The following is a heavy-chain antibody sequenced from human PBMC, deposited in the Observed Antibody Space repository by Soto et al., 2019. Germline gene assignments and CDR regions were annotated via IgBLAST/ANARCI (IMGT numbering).Heavy chain of an antibody. J-gene: IGHJ6*02. Sequence: PSETLSLTCTVSGGSISSSSYYWGWIRQPPGKGLEWIGSIYYSGSTYYNPSLKSRVTMSVDTSKNQFSLKLSSVTAADTAVYYCARQGDSSGWYLGYYYYGMDVWGQGTTVTV. CDR1: GGSISSSSYY. D-gene: IGHD6-19*01. V-gene: IGHV4-39*01. CDR3: ARQGDSSGWYLGYYYYGMDV. CDR2: IYYSGST.